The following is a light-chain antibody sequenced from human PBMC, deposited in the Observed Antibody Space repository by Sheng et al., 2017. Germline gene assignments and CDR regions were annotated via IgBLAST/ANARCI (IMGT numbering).Light chain of an antibody. CDR2: WAS. CDR1: QSVLHSSNNKNY. V-gene: IGKV4-1*01. CDR3: QQYYSTPRT. J-gene: IGKJ1*01. Sequence: DIVMTQSPDSLAVSLGERATINCKSSQSVLHSSNNKNYLAWYQQKPGQPPKLLIYWASTRESGVPDRFSGSGSGTDFTLTISSLQAVDVAVYYCQQYYSTPRTFGQG.